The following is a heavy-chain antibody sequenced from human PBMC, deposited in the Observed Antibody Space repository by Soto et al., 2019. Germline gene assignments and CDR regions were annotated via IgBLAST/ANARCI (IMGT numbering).Heavy chain of an antibody. CDR2: IYYSGST. CDR1: GGSISRCY. J-gene: IGHJ5*02. D-gene: IGHD6-19*01. V-gene: IGHV4-59*01. Sequence: SDTLSLTCTVSGGSISRCYWSWIRQPPGKGLEWIGYIYYSGSTNYNPSLKSRVTISVDTSKNQFSLKMSSVTATDTAVYYCAREVNGAVDGSWSEPWDQGPLVT. CDR3: AREVNGAVDGSWSEP.